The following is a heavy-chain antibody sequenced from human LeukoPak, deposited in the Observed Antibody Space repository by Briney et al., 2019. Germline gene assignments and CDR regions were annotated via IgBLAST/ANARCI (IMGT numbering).Heavy chain of an antibody. Sequence: GGSLRLSCAASGFTFSSYAMHWVRQAPGKGLEWVAVISYDGSNKYYADSVKGRFTISRDNSKNTLYLQMNSLRAEDTAVYYCARDLVIVVVPAVSVFDYWGQGTPVTVSS. D-gene: IGHD2-2*01. CDR1: GFTFSSYA. CDR3: ARDLVIVVVPAVSVFDY. CDR2: ISYDGSNK. J-gene: IGHJ4*02. V-gene: IGHV3-30*04.